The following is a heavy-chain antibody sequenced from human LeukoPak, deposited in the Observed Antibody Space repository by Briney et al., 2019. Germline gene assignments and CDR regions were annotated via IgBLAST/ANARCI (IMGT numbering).Heavy chain of an antibody. D-gene: IGHD6-19*01. J-gene: IGHJ5*02. CDR2: IIPIFGTA. CDR1: GGTFSSYG. Sequence: SVKVSCKASGGTFSSYGISWVRQAPGQGLEWMGGIIPIFGTANYSQKFQGRVTITADESTSTAYMELSSLRSEDTAVYYCARDPKYSSGWYTSNWFDPWGQGTLVTVSS. CDR3: ARDPKYSSGWYTSNWFDP. V-gene: IGHV1-69*13.